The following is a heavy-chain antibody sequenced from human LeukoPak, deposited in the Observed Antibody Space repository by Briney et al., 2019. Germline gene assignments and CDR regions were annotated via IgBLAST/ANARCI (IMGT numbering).Heavy chain of an antibody. V-gene: IGHV5-51*01. D-gene: IGHD1-26*01. Sequence: GESLKISCQGSGYSFIHYWIYWVRQMPGKGLEWMGVIYPGDSDTRYNPSFRGQVTISADKSTTTAYLQWRSLKASDTAIYYCARQGEGGSYNYNYGMDVWGQGTTVTVSS. CDR2: IYPGDSDT. CDR1: GYSFIHYW. J-gene: IGHJ6*02. CDR3: ARQGEGGSYNYNYGMDV.